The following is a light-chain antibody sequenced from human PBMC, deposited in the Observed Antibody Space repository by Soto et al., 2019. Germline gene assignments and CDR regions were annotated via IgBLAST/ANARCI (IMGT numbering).Light chain of an antibody. Sequence: EIVLTQSPATLSLSPGERATLSCRASQSVSSYLAWYQQKPGQAPRLLIYDAANRATGIPARLSGSGSGTDFTLTISSLEPEYFAVYYCQQRSNSYTFGQGTKLEIK. CDR2: DAA. CDR3: QQRSNSYT. CDR1: QSVSSY. V-gene: IGKV3-11*01. J-gene: IGKJ2*01.